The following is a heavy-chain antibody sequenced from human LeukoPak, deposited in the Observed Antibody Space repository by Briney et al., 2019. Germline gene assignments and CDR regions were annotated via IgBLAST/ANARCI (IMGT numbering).Heavy chain of an antibody. CDR3: VRDPVDY. Sequence: QAGGSLRLSCAASGFTFTNYWMSWVRQAPGKGLEWVASIKQDASDKYYVDSVKGRFTISRDNAKNSLFLQMISLRAEDTALYYCVRDPVDYWGQGILVTVPS. CDR1: GFTFTNYW. CDR2: IKQDASDK. V-gene: IGHV3-7*01. J-gene: IGHJ4*02.